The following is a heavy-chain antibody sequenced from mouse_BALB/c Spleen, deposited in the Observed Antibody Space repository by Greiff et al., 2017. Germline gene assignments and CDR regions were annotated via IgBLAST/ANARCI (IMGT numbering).Heavy chain of an antibody. Sequence: EVKVVESGGGLVQPGGSLRLSCATSGFTFTDYYMSWVRQPPGKALEWLGFIRNKANGYTTEYSASVKGRFTISRDNSQSILYLQMNTLRAEDSATCYCARGGDGTHGWGQGTLVTVSA. CDR1: GFTFTDYY. J-gene: IGHJ3*01. CDR3: ARGGDGTHG. D-gene: IGHD2-1*01. V-gene: IGHV7-3*02. CDR2: IRNKANGYTT.